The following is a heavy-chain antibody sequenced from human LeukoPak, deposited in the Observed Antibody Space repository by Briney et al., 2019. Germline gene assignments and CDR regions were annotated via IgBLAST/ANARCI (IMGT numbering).Heavy chain of an antibody. CDR2: ISSSSSTI. D-gene: IGHD3-22*01. J-gene: IGHJ4*02. CDR1: GFTFSSYS. V-gene: IGHV3-48*04. Sequence: GGSLRLSCAASGFTFSSYSMNWVRQAPGKGLEWVSYISSSSSTIYYAESVKGRFTISRDNAKNSLYLQMNSLRAEDTAVYYCAREYYYDSSGYYIPYFFDYWGQGTLVTVSS. CDR3: AREYYYDSSGYYIPYFFDY.